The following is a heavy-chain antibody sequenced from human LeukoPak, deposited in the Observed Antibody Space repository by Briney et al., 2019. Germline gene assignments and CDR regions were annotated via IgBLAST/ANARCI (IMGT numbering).Heavy chain of an antibody. D-gene: IGHD6-19*01. CDR3: AKAETSDYYYYYYMDV. V-gene: IGHV3-33*08. J-gene: IGHJ6*03. Sequence: GGSLRLSCVASGFGFSSYGMHWVRQAPGKGLEWVAVIWFSGSNKFYADSVRGRLTISRDNSKNTLYLQMNSLRAEDTAVYYCAKAETSDYYYYYYMDVWGKGTTVTVSS. CDR1: GFGFSSYG. CDR2: IWFSGSNK.